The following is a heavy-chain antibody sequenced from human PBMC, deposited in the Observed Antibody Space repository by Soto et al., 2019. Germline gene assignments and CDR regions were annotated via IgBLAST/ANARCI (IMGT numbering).Heavy chain of an antibody. CDR1: GFSLTTSGVG. CDR2: IYWDDDK. J-gene: IGHJ5*02. D-gene: IGHD1-1*01. Sequence: QITLKESGPTLVKPTQTLTLTCTFSGFSLTTSGVGVGWIRQPPGKALEWLALIYWDDDKRYIPSLKSRLTITKDTSKNQVVLTMANMDPMDTATYYCARLLLDQGWFDPWGQGSLVTVSS. CDR3: ARLLLDQGWFDP. V-gene: IGHV2-5*02.